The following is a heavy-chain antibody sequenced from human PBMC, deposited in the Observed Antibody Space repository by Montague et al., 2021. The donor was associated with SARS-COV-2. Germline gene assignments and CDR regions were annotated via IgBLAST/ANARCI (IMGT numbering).Heavy chain of an antibody. CDR1: GFTFSSYG. J-gene: IGHJ4*02. CDR3: ARDDSGDGNNFDY. D-gene: IGHD5-24*01. Sequence: SLRLSCAASGFTFSSYGMHWVRQVPGKGLEWVAVIWNDGRYRFHADSVKGRFAISRDNSENTLYLEMNTLRAEDTALYYCARDDSGDGNNFDYWGQGALVTVSS. V-gene: IGHV3-33*01. CDR2: IWNDGRYR.